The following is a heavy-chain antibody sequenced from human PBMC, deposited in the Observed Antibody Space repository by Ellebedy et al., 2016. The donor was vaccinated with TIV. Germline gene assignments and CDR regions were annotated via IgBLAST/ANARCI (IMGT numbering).Heavy chain of an antibody. J-gene: IGHJ5*02. CDR2: INPNSGGT. CDR1: GYTFTGYY. D-gene: IGHD6-19*01. V-gene: IGHV1-2*02. Sequence: GGSLRLSCKASGYTFTGYYMHWVRQAPGQGLEWMGWINPNSGGTNYAQKFQGRVTMTRDTSISTAYMELSRLRSDDTAVYYCARDYSSGWYWFDPWGQGTLVTVSS. CDR3: ARDYSSGWYWFDP.